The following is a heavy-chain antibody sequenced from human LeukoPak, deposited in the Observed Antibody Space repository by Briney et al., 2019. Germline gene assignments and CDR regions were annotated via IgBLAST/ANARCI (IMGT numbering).Heavy chain of an antibody. D-gene: IGHD2-2*01. Sequence: ASVKVSCKASGYTFTSYYMHWVRQAPGQGLEWMGIINPSGGSTSYAQKFQGGVTMTRDTSTSTVYMELSSLRSEDTAVYYCARDLTYCSSTSCYPHWFDPWGQGTLVTVS. J-gene: IGHJ5*02. CDR3: ARDLTYCSSTSCYPHWFDP. CDR1: GYTFTSYY. V-gene: IGHV1-46*01. CDR2: INPSGGST.